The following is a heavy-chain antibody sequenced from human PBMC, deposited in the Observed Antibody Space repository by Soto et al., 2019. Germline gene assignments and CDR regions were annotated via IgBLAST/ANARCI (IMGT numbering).Heavy chain of an antibody. D-gene: IGHD5-12*01. J-gene: IGHJ4*02. Sequence: QVQVVESGGGLVKPGGSLRLSCAASGFTFSDYYMSWICQAPGKGLEWVSYISSSSSYTNYADSVKGRFTISRDNAKNSLYLQMNSLRAEDTAVYYCARDHHRYSGYDYVEYWGQGPLVTVSS. CDR2: ISSSSSYT. V-gene: IGHV3-11*05. CDR3: ARDHHRYSGYDYVEY. CDR1: GFTFSDYY.